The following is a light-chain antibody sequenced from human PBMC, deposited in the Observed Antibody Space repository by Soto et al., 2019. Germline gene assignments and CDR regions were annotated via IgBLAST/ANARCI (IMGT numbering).Light chain of an antibody. J-gene: IGLJ3*02. CDR3: TSYTTSSPYLV. Sequence: QSALTQPASVSGSPGQSITISCTGTSSDVGGYDYVSWYQHHPGKAPKLMIYDVTNRPSGVSNRFSGSKSGNPASLTISGLQAEDAADYYCTSYTTSSPYLVFGGGTKLTVL. V-gene: IGLV2-14*03. CDR2: DVT. CDR1: SSDVGGYDY.